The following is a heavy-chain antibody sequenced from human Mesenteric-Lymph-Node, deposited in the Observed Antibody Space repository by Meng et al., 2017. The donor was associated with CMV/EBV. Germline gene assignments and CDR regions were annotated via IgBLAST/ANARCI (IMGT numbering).Heavy chain of an antibody. CDR2: INWNSDTI. CDR1: GFVFNDYA. CDR3: AKDDTTIVARVFHFDH. D-gene: IGHD6-6*01. V-gene: IGHV3-9*01. Sequence: GGSLRLSCATSGFVFNDYAMHWVRQAPGKGLEWVSGINWNSDTIVYADFVKGRFTISRDNAKNSLYLQIHSLRPEDTALYYCAKDDTTIVARVFHFDHRGQGTLVTVSS. J-gene: IGHJ4*02.